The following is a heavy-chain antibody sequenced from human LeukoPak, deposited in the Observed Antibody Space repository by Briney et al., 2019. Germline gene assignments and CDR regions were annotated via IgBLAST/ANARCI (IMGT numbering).Heavy chain of an antibody. J-gene: IGHJ6*02. Sequence: PGGSLRLSCAASGFTFSNYAMSWVRQAPGKGLEWVSSISGSGGSTFYADSVNGRCTISRDKSKNTLYLQMNSLRAEDTAVYYCAKGAYGDYYYYYAMDVWGQGTTVTVSS. V-gene: IGHV3-23*01. CDR2: ISGSGGST. CDR1: GFTFSNYA. D-gene: IGHD4/OR15-4a*01. CDR3: AKGAYGDYYYYYAMDV.